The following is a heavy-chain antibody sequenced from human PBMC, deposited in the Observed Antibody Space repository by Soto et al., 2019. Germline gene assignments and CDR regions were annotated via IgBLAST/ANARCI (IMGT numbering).Heavy chain of an antibody. CDR3: ARVGEFRPIDY. V-gene: IGHV3-33*01. Sequence: QVQLVESGGGVVQPGRSLRLSCVASGFIFSNYAMHWVRQAPGKGLEWVAVIWFDGSLIYYGDSMKGRFTISRDNSKNTLYLQMNTLTAEDTAVYYCARVGEFRPIDYWGQGTLVTVSS. CDR2: IWFDGSLI. CDR1: GFIFSNYA. D-gene: IGHD3-10*01. J-gene: IGHJ4*02.